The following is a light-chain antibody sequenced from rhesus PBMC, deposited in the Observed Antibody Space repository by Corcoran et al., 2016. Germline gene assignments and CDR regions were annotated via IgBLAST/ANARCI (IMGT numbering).Light chain of an antibody. CDR3: QHGNGIPWT. Sequence: DIQMTQSPSSLSASVGDRVTITCQASQGFGNNLAWYQQKPGKVPKILIYAASTLQSGVPSRFGGSGSGTAFTLTMSSLQPGDFSTYYCQHGNGIPWTFGQGAKVEIK. J-gene: IGKJ1*01. CDR2: AAS. CDR1: QGFGNN. V-gene: IGKV1S17*01.